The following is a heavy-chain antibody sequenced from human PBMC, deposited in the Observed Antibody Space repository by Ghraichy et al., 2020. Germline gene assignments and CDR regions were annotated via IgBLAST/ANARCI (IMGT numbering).Heavy chain of an antibody. CDR1: GFTFSSCG. J-gene: IGHJ6*02. CDR3: AKRMGATGNYYYYGMDV. V-gene: IGHV3-30*02. D-gene: IGHD1-26*01. Sequence: GGSLRLSCAASGFTFSSCGMHWVRQAPGKGLEWVAFIRYDGSNKYYADSVKGRFTISRDNFKNTLYLQMNSLRAEDTAVYYCAKRMGATGNYYYYGMDVWGQGTTVTVAS. CDR2: IRYDGSNK.